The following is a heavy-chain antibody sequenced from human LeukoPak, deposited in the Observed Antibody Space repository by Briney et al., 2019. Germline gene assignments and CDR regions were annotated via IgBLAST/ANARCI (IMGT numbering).Heavy chain of an antibody. CDR3: ARDPGSDGYYFDY. V-gene: IGHV3-23*01. CDR1: GFTFSSYA. J-gene: IGHJ4*02. D-gene: IGHD4-17*01. Sequence: GRSLRLSCAASGFTFSSYAMSWVRQAPGKGLEWVSAVSSSGGSTNYADYVKGQFTISRDNSKNTVYLHMNNLRAEDTAVYYCARDPGSDGYYFDYWGQGTLVTVSS. CDR2: VSSSGGST.